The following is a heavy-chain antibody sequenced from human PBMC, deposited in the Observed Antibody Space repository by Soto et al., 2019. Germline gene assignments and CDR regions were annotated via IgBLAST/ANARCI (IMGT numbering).Heavy chain of an antibody. CDR1: GGSISSGGYY. CDR3: ARVGYCSGGSCHGYYYYYGMDV. D-gene: IGHD2-15*01. Sequence: SETLSLTCTVSGGSISSGGYYWSWIRQHPGRGLEWIGYIYYSGSIYYNPSLKSRVTISVDTSKNQFSLDLSSVTAADTAVYYCARVGYCSGGSCHGYYYYYGMDVWGQGTTVTVSS. V-gene: IGHV4-31*03. CDR2: IYYSGSI. J-gene: IGHJ6*02.